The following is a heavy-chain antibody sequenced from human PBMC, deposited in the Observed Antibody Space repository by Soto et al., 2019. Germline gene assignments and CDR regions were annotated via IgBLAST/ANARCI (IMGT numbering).Heavy chain of an antibody. CDR2: IRFDGSNE. V-gene: IGHV3-33*01. Sequence: PGGSLRLSCAVPGGIFHGYGMHWVRQAPGKGLEWVAIIRFDGSNEEYADSVKGRFTISRDNSKNTLYQQMNTLGAEDTAVYFCARDGIGGTVFRGYLDYWGRGTVVTVSS. CDR3: ARDGIGGTVFRGYLDY. CDR1: GGIFHGYG. J-gene: IGHJ4*02. D-gene: IGHD1-7*01.